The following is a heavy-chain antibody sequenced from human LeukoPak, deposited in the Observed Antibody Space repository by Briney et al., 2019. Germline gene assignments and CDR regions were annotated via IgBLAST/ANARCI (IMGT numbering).Heavy chain of an antibody. D-gene: IGHD6-19*01. CDR1: GFTVSNNY. CDR2: IYSAGTT. J-gene: IGHJ5*02. CDR3: AREGSSGWYEFWFDP. V-gene: IGHV3-66*01. Sequence: GGSLRLSCAASGFTVSNNYMSWVRQAPGKGLEWVSVIYSAGTTYYADSVKGRFTISRDNSKNTLYLQMNSLTAEDTAVYYCAREGSSGWYEFWFDPWGQGTLVTVSS.